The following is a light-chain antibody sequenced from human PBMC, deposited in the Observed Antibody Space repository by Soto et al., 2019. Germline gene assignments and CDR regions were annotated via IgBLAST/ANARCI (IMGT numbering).Light chain of an antibody. CDR1: EDIRTS. J-gene: IGKJ3*01. CDR3: QHYNNLPPFT. CDR2: GAS. V-gene: IGKV1-33*01. Sequence: DIRMTQSPSSLSASVGARVSITCQASEDIRTSLSWFQHKPGRAPKLLIYGASYLETGVPSRFRGSGSGTDFTLTISSLQPEDTATYYCQHYNNLPPFTFGPGTMVDIK.